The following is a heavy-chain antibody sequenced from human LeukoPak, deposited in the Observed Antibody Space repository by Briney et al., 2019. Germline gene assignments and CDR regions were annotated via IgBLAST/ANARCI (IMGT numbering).Heavy chain of an antibody. CDR1: GYTFTGYY. Sequence: ASVKVSCKASGYTFTGYYMHWVRQAPGQGLEWMGWINPNSGGTNYAQKFQGRVTMTRDTSISTAYMELSRLRSDDTAVYYCARGEIAAAATPYWYFDLWGRGTLVTVSS. J-gene: IGHJ2*01. V-gene: IGHV1-2*02. CDR3: ARGEIAAAATPYWYFDL. D-gene: IGHD6-13*01. CDR2: INPNSGGT.